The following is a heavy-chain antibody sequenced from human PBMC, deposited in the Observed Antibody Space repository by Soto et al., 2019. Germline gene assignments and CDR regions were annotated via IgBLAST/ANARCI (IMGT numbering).Heavy chain of an antibody. CDR3: ARRV. J-gene: IGHJ4*02. CDR1: GFTFSNYP. V-gene: IGHV3-23*01. CDR2: ISAGGDRT. Sequence: EVQVSESGGGLVQPGGSLRLSCATSGFTFSNYPMNWVRQAPGKGLEWVSGISAGGDRTYYADSVKGRFTIFRDNSKNSVSLRMNSLRVEDTAVDYCARRVWGQGTLVTVSS.